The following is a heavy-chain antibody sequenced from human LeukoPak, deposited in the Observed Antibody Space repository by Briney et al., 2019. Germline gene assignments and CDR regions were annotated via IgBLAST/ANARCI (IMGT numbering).Heavy chain of an antibody. J-gene: IGHJ3*02. D-gene: IGHD1-14*01. CDR2: IYYSGST. CDR3: ARATGVGDAFDI. Sequence: SETLSLTCTVSGGSISSYYWSWIRQPPGKGLEWIGYIYYSGSTYYNPSLKSRVTISVDTSKNQFSLKLSSVTAADTAVYYCARATGVGDAFDIWGQGTMVTVSS. CDR1: GGSISSYY. V-gene: IGHV4-59*01.